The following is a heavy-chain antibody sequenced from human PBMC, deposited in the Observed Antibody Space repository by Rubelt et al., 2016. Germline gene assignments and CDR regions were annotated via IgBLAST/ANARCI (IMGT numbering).Heavy chain of an antibody. CDR3: AKDRVGSWFSLDY. CDR1: GFTFSRYA. J-gene: IGHJ4*02. V-gene: IGHV3-23*01. Sequence: SRGGLVQPGGSLRVSCAASGFTFSRYAMNWVRQAPGKGLEWVAAISGSGGSTFYADSVKGRFTISRDNSKNTLYLQMNGLRAEDTAVHYCAKDRVGSWFSLDYWGQGTLVTVST. D-gene: IGHD6-13*01. CDR2: ISGSGGST.